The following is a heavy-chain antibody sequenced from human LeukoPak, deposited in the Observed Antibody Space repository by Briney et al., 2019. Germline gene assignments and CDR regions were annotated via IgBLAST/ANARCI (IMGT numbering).Heavy chain of an antibody. V-gene: IGHV4-31*03. CDR1: GGSISSGGYY. Sequence: SETLSLTCTVSGGSISSGGYYWSWIRQHPGKGLEWIGYIYYSGSTYYNPSLKSRVTISVDTSKNQFSLKLSSVTAADTAVYYCARETVYGDYDYYYGMDVWGQGTTVTVSS. J-gene: IGHJ6*02. CDR2: IYYSGST. D-gene: IGHD4-17*01. CDR3: ARETVYGDYDYYYGMDV.